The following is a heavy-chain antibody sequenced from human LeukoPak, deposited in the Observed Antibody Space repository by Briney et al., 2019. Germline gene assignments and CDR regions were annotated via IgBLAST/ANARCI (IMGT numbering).Heavy chain of an antibody. J-gene: IGHJ4*02. CDR1: GGSISGRY. Sequence: SETLSLTCSVSGGSISGRYWTWIRQPPGKGLEWIGQIHYSGSTEYNPSLKSRVTISVDRTKNHFSLKLTSVTAADTALYYCARVINWGGNQPFDYWGQGTLVTVSS. CDR2: IHYSGST. CDR3: ARVINWGGNQPFDY. D-gene: IGHD3-16*01. V-gene: IGHV4-59*11.